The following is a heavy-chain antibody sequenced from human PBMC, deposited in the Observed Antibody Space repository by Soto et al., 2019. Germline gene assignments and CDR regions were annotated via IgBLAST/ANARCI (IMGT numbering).Heavy chain of an antibody. V-gene: IGHV4-30-4*01. Sequence: QVQLQESGPGLVKPSQTLSLTCTVSGGSISSGDYYWSWIRQPPGKGLEWIGYIFYSGSTYSNPSLKSRVTISVNTSKNQFSLKLSSVTAADTAVYYCARDGKYCSSTSCYTLGSDVWGQGTTVTVSS. J-gene: IGHJ6*02. CDR1: GGSISSGDYY. D-gene: IGHD2-2*02. CDR2: IFYSGST. CDR3: ARDGKYCSSTSCYTLGSDV.